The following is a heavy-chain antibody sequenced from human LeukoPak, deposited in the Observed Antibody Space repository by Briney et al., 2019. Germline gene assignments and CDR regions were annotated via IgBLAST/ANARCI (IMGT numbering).Heavy chain of an antibody. J-gene: IGHJ6*03. V-gene: IGHV4-61*02. Sequence: SETLSLTCTLSGDSISSGCNYWGWIRQPAGKGLEWIGRIYSNGDTKLNSSLKSRVTISLNTSKNQFSLKLSSATAADTAVYYCASRHSKQQPYYYYMDIWGKGTTVTVSS. CDR1: GDSISSGCNY. CDR3: ASRHSKQQPYYYYMDI. D-gene: IGHD6-13*01. CDR2: IYSNGDT.